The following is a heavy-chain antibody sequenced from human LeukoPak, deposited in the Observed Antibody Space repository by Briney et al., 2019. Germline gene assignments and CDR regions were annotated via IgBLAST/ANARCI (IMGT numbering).Heavy chain of an antibody. CDR2: ISKSGGTI. CDR3: ARARSHSDFDY. J-gene: IGHJ4*02. CDR1: GFTFTDYY. D-gene: IGHD1-14*01. Sequence: GGSLRLSCAASGFTFTDYYMSWIRQAPGKGLEWVSYISKSGGTIQYADSVKGRFTTSRDNAKNSLYLQMNSLRAEDTGVYYCARARSHSDFDYWGQGTLVTVSS. V-gene: IGHV3-11*04.